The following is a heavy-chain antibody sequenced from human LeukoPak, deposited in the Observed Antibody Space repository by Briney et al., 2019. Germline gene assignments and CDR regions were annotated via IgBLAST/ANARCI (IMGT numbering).Heavy chain of an antibody. J-gene: IGHJ4*02. CDR3: ARDGGYSGYPYY. CDR2: ISYDGSNK. Sequence: PGGSLRLSCAASGFTFSNYGMHWVRQAPGKGLEWVAVISYDGSNKYYADSVKGRFTISRDNSKNTLYLQMNSLRAEDTAVYYCARDGGYSGYPYYWGQGTLVTVSS. V-gene: IGHV3-30*19. CDR1: GFTFSNYG. D-gene: IGHD5-12*01.